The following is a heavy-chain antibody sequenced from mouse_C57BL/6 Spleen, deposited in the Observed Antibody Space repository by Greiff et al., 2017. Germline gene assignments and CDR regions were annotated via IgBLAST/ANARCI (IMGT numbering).Heavy chain of an antibody. J-gene: IGHJ2*01. Sequence: VQLQQPGTELVKPGASVKLSCKASGYTFTSYWMHWVKQRPGQGLEWIGNINPSNGGTNYNEKFKSKATLTVDKSSSTAYRQLSSLTSEDSAVYYCARGWGLRHNFDYWGQGTTLTVSS. CDR2: INPSNGGT. CDR3: ARGWGLRHNFDY. D-gene: IGHD2-4*01. CDR1: GYTFTSYW. V-gene: IGHV1-53*01.